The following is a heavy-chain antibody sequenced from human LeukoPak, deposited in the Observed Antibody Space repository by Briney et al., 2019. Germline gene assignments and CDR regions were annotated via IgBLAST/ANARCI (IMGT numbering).Heavy chain of an antibody. CDR1: GGSFSGYY. D-gene: IGHD6-13*01. CDR3: ARAYIAAAGSWLFDP. Sequence: SGTLSLTCAVYGGSFSGYYWSWIRQPPGKGLEWVREINHSGSTNYNPSLRSRVTISVDTSKTQFSLKLSSVTAADTAVYYCARAYIAAAGSWLFDPWGQGTLVTVSS. CDR2: INHSGST. J-gene: IGHJ5*02. V-gene: IGHV4-34*01.